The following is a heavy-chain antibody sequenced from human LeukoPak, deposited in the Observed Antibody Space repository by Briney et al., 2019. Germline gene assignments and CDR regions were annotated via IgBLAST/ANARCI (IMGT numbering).Heavy chain of an antibody. V-gene: IGHV3-23*01. Sequence: TGGSLRLSCAASGFTFSSYAMSWVRQAPGKGLEWVSAISGSGGSTYYADSVKGRFTISRDNSKNTLYLQMNSLRAEDAAVYYCANSGYDFNGVFYDYWGQGTLVTVSS. CDR3: ANSGYDFNGVFYDY. CDR2: ISGSGGST. J-gene: IGHJ4*02. D-gene: IGHD5-12*01. CDR1: GFTFSSYA.